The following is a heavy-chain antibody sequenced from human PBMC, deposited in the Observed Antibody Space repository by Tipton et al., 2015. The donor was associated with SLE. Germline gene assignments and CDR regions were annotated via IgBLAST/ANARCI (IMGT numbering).Heavy chain of an antibody. CDR2: INYSGAT. J-gene: IGHJ3*01. CDR1: GDSITSYK. V-gene: IGHV4-59*01. D-gene: IGHD1-26*01. Sequence: TLSLTCTVSGDSITSYKWSWIRQPPGKGLEWIGYINYSGATNYNPSLKSRVTMLIDTSNNRFSLKLSSVTAADTAVYYCAREWSAFDFWGQGTMVTVSS. CDR3: AREWSAFDF.